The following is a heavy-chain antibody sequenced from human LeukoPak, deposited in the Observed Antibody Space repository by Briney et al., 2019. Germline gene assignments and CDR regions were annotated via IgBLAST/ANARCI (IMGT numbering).Heavy chain of an antibody. Sequence: GGSLRLSCAAAGSTFSSYWMHWVRQAPGKGLVWVSRIISDGSGASYADSVKGRFTISRDNAKNTLYLQMNSLRAEDTAVYYCARDVSSGSFDYWGQGTLVTVSS. J-gene: IGHJ4*02. CDR2: IISDGSGA. V-gene: IGHV3-74*01. CDR1: GSTFSSYW. CDR3: ARDVSSGSFDY. D-gene: IGHD6-19*01.